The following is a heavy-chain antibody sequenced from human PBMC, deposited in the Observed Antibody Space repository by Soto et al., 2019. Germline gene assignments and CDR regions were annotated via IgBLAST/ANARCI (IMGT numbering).Heavy chain of an antibody. J-gene: IGHJ6*02. CDR1: GGSFSGYY. V-gene: IGHV4-34*01. CDR3: ARGGMGYYNYYGMDV. CDR2: LNHSGST. D-gene: IGHD2-8*01. Sequence: PSETLSLTCAVYGGSFSGYYWSWIRQPPGQGLEWIGELNHSGSTNYNPSLQSRVTISVDTSKNQFSLKLSSVTAADTAVYYCARGGMGYYNYYGMDVWGQGTTVTVSS.